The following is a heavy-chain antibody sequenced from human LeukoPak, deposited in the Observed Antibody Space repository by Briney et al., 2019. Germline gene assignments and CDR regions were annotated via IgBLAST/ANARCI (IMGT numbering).Heavy chain of an antibody. V-gene: IGHV4-38-2*02. CDR2: ISHSGST. Sequence: SETLSLTCSVSAYSISSGYYWGWIRQPPGKGLEWIGSISHSGSTYYNLSLKSRVTISVDTSKNQFSLKLRSLTAADTAVYYCARGQARLGWFDPWGQGTLVTVSS. J-gene: IGHJ5*02. CDR1: AYSISSGYY. CDR3: ARGQARLGWFDP. D-gene: IGHD6-19*01.